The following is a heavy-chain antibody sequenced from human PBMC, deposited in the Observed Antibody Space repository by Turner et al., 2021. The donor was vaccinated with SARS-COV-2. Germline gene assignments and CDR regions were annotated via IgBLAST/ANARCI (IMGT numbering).Heavy chain of an antibody. CDR2: IRSSSSYI. V-gene: IGHV3-21*01. Sequence: EVQLVASGGGLVKPGGSLRLSCAASGFPLISYSMNWVRQAPGKGLEWVSSIRSSSSYIYYADSVKGRFTISRDNAKNSLYLQLNSLRAEDTAVYYCATIAAAGPDFYYYYGMDVWGQGTTVTVSS. CDR3: ATIAAAGPDFYYYYGMDV. D-gene: IGHD6-13*01. CDR1: GFPLISYS. J-gene: IGHJ6*02.